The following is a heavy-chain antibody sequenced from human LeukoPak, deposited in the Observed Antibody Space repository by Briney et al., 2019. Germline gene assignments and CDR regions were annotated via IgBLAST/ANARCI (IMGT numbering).Heavy chain of an antibody. CDR2: ISYDGSNK. CDR3: ANELTMIVRH. CDR1: GFTFSSYG. Sequence: GGSLRLSRAASGFTFSSYGMHWVRQAPGKGLEWVAVISYDGSNKYYADSVKGRFTISRDNSKNTLYLQMNGLRAEDTAVYYCANELTMIVRHWGQGTLVTVSS. D-gene: IGHD3-22*01. V-gene: IGHV3-30*18. J-gene: IGHJ1*01.